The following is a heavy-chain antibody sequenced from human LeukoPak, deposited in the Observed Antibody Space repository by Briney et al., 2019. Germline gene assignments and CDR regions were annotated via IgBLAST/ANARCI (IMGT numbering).Heavy chain of an antibody. CDR2: INHSGST. Sequence: SSETLSLTCAVYGGSFSGYYWSWIRQPPGKGLEWIGEINHSGSTNYNPSLKSRVTISVDTSKNQFSLKLSSVTAADTAVYYCARTRVATISPFAYWGQGTLVTVSS. CDR1: GGSFSGYY. V-gene: IGHV4-34*01. D-gene: IGHD5-12*01. CDR3: ARTRVATISPFAY. J-gene: IGHJ4*02.